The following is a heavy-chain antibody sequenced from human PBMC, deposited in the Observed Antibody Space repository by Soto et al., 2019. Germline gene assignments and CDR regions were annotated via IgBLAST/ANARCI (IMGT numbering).Heavy chain of an antibody. D-gene: IGHD4-4*01. J-gene: IGHJ6*03. Sequence: EVQLVESGGGLVKPGGSLRLSCAASGFTFSSYSMNWVRQAPGKGLEWVSSISSSSSYIYYADSVKGRFTISRDNAKNSLYLQMNSLRAEDTAVYYCARAAKTENDYSNYGYYYYYYMDVWGKGTTVTVSS. CDR2: ISSSSSYI. V-gene: IGHV3-21*01. CDR1: GFTFSSYS. CDR3: ARAAKTENDYSNYGYYYYYYMDV.